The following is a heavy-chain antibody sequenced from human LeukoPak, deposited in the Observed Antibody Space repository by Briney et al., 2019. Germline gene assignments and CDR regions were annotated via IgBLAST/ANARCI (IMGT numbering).Heavy chain of an antibody. CDR3: ARDSGRFRLDY. D-gene: IGHD6-19*01. CDR2: ISTSSSYI. J-gene: IGHJ4*02. CDR1: GFTFTTYS. Sequence: PGGSLRLSCEASGFTFTTYSMTWVRQAPGKGLEWVSFISTSSSYIYYADSVRGRFTISRDNAKNSLYVLMNSLRVEDTAVYYCARDSGRFRLDYWGQGILVTVSS. V-gene: IGHV3-21*01.